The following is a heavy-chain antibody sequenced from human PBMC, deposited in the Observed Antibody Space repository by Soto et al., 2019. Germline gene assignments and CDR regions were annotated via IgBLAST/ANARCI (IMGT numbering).Heavy chain of an antibody. CDR1: GFTFSSYA. CDR3: ASPGYYDFWSGPGYYSMDV. J-gene: IGHJ6*02. D-gene: IGHD3-3*01. Sequence: EVQLLESGGGLVRPGGSLRLSCAGSGFTFSSYAMTWVRQATGKGLEWVSGVSGTGGSAYYADSVKGRFTISRDNSKKTLCLQMSSLRAEVTAVYYCASPGYYDFWSGPGYYSMDVWGQGTTGTVCS. CDR2: VSGTGGSA. V-gene: IGHV3-23*01.